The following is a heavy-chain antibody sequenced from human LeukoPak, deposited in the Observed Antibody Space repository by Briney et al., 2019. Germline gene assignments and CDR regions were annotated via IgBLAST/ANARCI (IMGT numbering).Heavy chain of an antibody. Sequence: GGSLRLSCAASGFTFSSFEMSWVRQTPGKGLEWVSAISGSGGSAYYADSVKGRFTISRDNSRNSLSLQMNSLRAEDTALYYCAKTGYSSGWYRIWDCWGQGTLVTVSS. CDR1: GFTFSSFE. V-gene: IGHV3-23*01. CDR2: ISGSGGSA. D-gene: IGHD6-19*01. J-gene: IGHJ4*02. CDR3: AKTGYSSGWYRIWDC.